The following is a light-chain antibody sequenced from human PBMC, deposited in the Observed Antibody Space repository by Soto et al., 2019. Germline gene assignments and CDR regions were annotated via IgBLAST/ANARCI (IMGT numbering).Light chain of an antibody. CDR1: QSISRS. Sequence: DIRMTQSPSSLSASVGDRVAITCRASQSISRSLNWYQWKPGKAPNLLIYAASSLQSGAPSRFSGSGSETDFTLTISSLQPEDFATYYCHQSYSTSWTFGQGTKVDI. J-gene: IGKJ1*01. CDR3: HQSYSTSWT. CDR2: AAS. V-gene: IGKV1-39*01.